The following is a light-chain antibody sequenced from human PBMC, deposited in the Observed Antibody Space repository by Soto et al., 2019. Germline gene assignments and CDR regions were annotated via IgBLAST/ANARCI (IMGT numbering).Light chain of an antibody. J-gene: IGKJ4*01. CDR3: QEYNHWHPIT. CDR1: QNIGNK. V-gene: IGKV3D-15*01. Sequence: IVMTQSPGTLSVSPGERATLSCRASQNIGNKVGWYQQKPGQAPRLLIYDVSNRATGIPARFSGSGSGTDFTLTISSLQSEDLAVYYCQEYNHWHPITFGGGTKVDIK. CDR2: DVS.